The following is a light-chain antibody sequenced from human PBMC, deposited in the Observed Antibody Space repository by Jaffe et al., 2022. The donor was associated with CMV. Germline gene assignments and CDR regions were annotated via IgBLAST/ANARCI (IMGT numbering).Light chain of an antibody. CDR3: QQYASSPFT. CDR2: ATS. Sequence: EIVLTQSPGTLSLSPGERATLSCRASQRVGNNYLAWYQQKPGQAPRLLIYATSNRATGIPDRFSGSGSGTDFALTITRLDPEDFAVYYCQQYASSPFTFGPGTKVDIK. CDR1: QRVGNNY. J-gene: IGKJ3*01. V-gene: IGKV3-20*01.